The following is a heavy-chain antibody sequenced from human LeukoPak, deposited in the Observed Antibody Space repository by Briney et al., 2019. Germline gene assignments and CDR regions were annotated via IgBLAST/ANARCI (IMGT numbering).Heavy chain of an antibody. Sequence: GGSLRLSCSASGFTFSSYAMHWVRQAPGKGLEYVSAISSNGGSTYYADSVKGRFTISRDNSKNTLYLQMSSLRAEDTAVYYCVKSVRYFDWLGHYFDYWGQGTLVTVSS. J-gene: IGHJ4*02. CDR3: VKSVRYFDWLGHYFDY. CDR1: GFTFSSYA. V-gene: IGHV3-64D*06. CDR2: ISSNGGST. D-gene: IGHD3-9*01.